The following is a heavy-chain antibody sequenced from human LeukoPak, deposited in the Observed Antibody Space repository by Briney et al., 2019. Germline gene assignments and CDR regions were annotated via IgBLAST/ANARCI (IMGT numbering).Heavy chain of an antibody. V-gene: IGHV3-15*01. Sequence: GGSLRLSCAASGFTFSNAWMSRVRQAPGKGLEWVGRIKSKTDGGTTDYAAPVKGRFTISRDDSKNTLYLQMNSLKTEDTAVYYCTTEPQDYGDPWDYWGQGTLVTVSS. CDR2: IKSKTDGGTT. CDR3: TTEPQDYGDPWDY. CDR1: GFTFSNAW. J-gene: IGHJ4*02. D-gene: IGHD4-17*01.